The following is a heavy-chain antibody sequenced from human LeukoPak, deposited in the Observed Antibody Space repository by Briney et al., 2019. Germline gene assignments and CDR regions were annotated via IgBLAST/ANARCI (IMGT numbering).Heavy chain of an antibody. CDR3: ALLYDYVWGSYLDY. CDR2: IYTSGST. Sequence: SEALSLTCTVSGGSISSYYWSWIRQPAGKGLEWIGRIYTSGSTKYNPSLKSRVTMPVDTSKNQFSLKLSSVTAADTAVYYCALLYDYVWGSYLDYWGQGALVTVSS. CDR1: GGSISSYY. D-gene: IGHD3-16*02. J-gene: IGHJ4*02. V-gene: IGHV4-4*07.